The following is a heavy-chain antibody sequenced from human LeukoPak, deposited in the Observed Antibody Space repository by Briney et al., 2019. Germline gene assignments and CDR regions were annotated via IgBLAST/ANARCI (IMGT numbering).Heavy chain of an antibody. V-gene: IGHV3-15*07. J-gene: IGHJ2*01. Sequence: GGSLRLSCAASGFTFSNAWMNWVRQAPGKGLEWVGRIKSKTDGGTTDYAAPVKGRFTISRDDSKNTLYLQMNSLKTEDTAVYYCTTDIPDYGDYWYSDLWGRGTLVTVSS. CDR1: GFTFSNAW. CDR2: IKSKTDGGTT. D-gene: IGHD4-17*01. CDR3: TTDIPDYGDYWYSDL.